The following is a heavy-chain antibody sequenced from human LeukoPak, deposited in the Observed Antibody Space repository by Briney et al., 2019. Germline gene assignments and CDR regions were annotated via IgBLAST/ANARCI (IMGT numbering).Heavy chain of an antibody. CDR2: IYYSGST. V-gene: IGHV4-30-4*08. CDR3: ARALSVTTLRIDY. CDR1: GDSTNTYF. Sequence: SETLSLTCTISGDSTNTYFRSWIRQPPGKGLEWIGYIYYSGSTFYNPSLKSRVSISVDTSKNQFSLKLSSVTAADTAVYYCARALSVTTLRIDYWGQGTLVTVSS. D-gene: IGHD4-11*01. J-gene: IGHJ4*02.